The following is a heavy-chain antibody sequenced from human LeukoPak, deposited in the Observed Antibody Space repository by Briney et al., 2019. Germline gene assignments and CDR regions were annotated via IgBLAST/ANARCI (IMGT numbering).Heavy chain of an antibody. CDR1: GFTFSSYT. J-gene: IGHJ3*02. D-gene: IGHD5-12*01. CDR2: ITSSSRYI. V-gene: IGHV3-21*04. Sequence: PGGSLRLSCAASGFTFSSYTMNWVRQAPGKGLEWVSSITSSSRYIYYTDSLKGRFTISRDNAKNSLYLQMNSLRAEDTALYYCARDTGYSGYGYSFDIWGQGTMVTVSS. CDR3: ARDTGYSGYGYSFDI.